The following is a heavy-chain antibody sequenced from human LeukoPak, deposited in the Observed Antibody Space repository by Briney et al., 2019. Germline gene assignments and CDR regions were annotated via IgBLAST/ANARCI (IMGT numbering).Heavy chain of an antibody. Sequence: GGSLRLSCAASGFTFSSYAMSWVRQAPGKGLEGVSAISGSGGSTYYADSVKGRFTISRDNSKNTLYLQMNSLRAEDTAVYYCAKDRNYDFWSGYYISWFDPWGQGTLVTVSS. CDR3: AKDRNYDFWSGYYISWFDP. D-gene: IGHD3-3*01. CDR1: GFTFSSYA. J-gene: IGHJ5*02. V-gene: IGHV3-23*01. CDR2: ISGSGGST.